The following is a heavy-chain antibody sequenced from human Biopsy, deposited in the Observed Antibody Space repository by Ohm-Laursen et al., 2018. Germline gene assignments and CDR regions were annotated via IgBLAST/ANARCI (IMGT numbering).Heavy chain of an antibody. Sequence: ASVKASCKASGYTFTSYDITWVRQASGQGPDWKGLLNPVSGNSNFGQKFRGRVTVTSDTSISTAYMELSGLTSDDTATYYCGRAVRNQLLTDPWGQGTLVTVTS. J-gene: IGHJ5*02. CDR1: GYTFTSYD. CDR3: GRAVRNQLLTDP. V-gene: IGHV1-8*01. D-gene: IGHD1-7*01. CDR2: LNPVSGNS.